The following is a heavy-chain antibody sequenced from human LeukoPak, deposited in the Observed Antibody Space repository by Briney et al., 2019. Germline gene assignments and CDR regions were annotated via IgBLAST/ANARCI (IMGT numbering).Heavy chain of an antibody. CDR3: ARELTSDSSGYDAFHI. Sequence: PGGSLRLSCAASGFTFSSYWMHWVRQAPGKGLVWVSRINSDGSSTSYADSVKGRFTISRDNAKNSMYLQMSSLRAEDTAVYYCARELTSDSSGYDAFHIWGQGTPVTVSS. J-gene: IGHJ3*02. CDR2: INSDGSST. CDR1: GFTFSSYW. V-gene: IGHV3-74*01. D-gene: IGHD3-22*01.